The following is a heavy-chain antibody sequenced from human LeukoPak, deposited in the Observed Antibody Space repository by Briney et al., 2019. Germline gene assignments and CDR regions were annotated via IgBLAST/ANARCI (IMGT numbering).Heavy chain of an antibody. V-gene: IGHV3-23*01. CDR2: ISGSGSGT. CDR1: GFTFSNYA. CDR3: AKLIAVAGDKYYTIDV. D-gene: IGHD6-19*01. Sequence: GGSLRLSCAASGFTFSNYAMNWLRQAPGKGLEWVSSISGSGSGTYYADSVKGRFTISRDNSKNTLYLQMNSLRPEDTAVYYCAKLIAVAGDKYYTIDVWGQGTPVTVSS. J-gene: IGHJ6*02.